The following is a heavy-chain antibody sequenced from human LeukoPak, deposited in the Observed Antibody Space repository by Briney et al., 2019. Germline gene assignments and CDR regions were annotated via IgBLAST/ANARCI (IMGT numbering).Heavy chain of an antibody. CDR2: IYSGGST. D-gene: IGHD3-22*01. V-gene: IGHV3-53*01. CDR1: GFTVSSNY. Sequence: GGSLRLSCAASGFTVSSNYMSWVRQAQGKGLEWVSSIYSGGSTYYADSVKGRFTISRDNSKNTLYLQLNSLRAEDTAVYYCARLHSLIRAQPDDCWGQGTLVTVSS. J-gene: IGHJ4*02. CDR3: ARLHSLIRAQPDDC.